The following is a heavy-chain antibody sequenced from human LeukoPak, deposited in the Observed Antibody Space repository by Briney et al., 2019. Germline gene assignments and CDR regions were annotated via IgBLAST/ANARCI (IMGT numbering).Heavy chain of an antibody. D-gene: IGHD3-10*01. V-gene: IGHV3-7*01. CDR1: GFTFSSYW. CDR2: IKQDGSEK. Sequence: GGSLRLSCAASGFTFSSYWMCWVRQAPGKGLEWVANIKQDGSEKYYVDSVKGRFTISRDNAKNSLYLQMNSLRAEDTAVYYCASAMVRGVMGYWGQGTLVTVSS. CDR3: ASAMVRGVMGY. J-gene: IGHJ4*02.